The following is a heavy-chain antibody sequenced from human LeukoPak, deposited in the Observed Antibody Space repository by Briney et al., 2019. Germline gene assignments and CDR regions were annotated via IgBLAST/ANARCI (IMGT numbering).Heavy chain of an antibody. CDR3: ARAGWLVKGGFDY. CDR1: GGSFSGYY. J-gene: IGHJ4*02. CDR2: INHSGST. V-gene: IGHV4-34*01. D-gene: IGHD6-19*01. Sequence: SETLSLTCAVYGGSFSGYYWSWIRQPPGKGLEWIGEINHSGSTNYNPSLKSRVTISVDTSKNQFSLKLSSVTAADTAVYYCARAGWLVKGGFDYWGQGTLVTVSS.